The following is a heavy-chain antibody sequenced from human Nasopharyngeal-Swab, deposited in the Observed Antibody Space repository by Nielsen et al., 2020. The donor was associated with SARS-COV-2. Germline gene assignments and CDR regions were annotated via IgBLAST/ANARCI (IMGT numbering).Heavy chain of an antibody. D-gene: IGHD5-24*01. CDR1: GFTFSSYA. CDR3: AKDKGSVRDGYNRGFDY. J-gene: IGHJ4*02. Sequence: GGSLRLSCAASGFTFSSYAMSWVRQAPGKGLEWVSAISGSGGSTYYADSVKGRFTISRDNSKNTLYLQMNSLRAEDTAVYYCAKDKGSVRDGYNRGFDYWGQGTLVTVSS. CDR2: ISGSGGST. V-gene: IGHV3-23*01.